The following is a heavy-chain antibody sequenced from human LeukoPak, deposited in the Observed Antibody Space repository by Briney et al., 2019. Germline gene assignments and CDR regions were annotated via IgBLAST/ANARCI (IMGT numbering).Heavy chain of an antibody. CDR2: IKQDGSEK. CDR1: GFTFDDYG. Sequence: GGSLRLSCAASGFTFDDYGMSWVRQAPGKGLEWVANIKQDGSEKYYVDSVKGRFTISRDNAKNSLYLQMNSLRAEDTAVYYCARVFRRYDILTGYYFYYYMDVWGKGTTVTVSS. V-gene: IGHV3-7*01. D-gene: IGHD3-9*01. J-gene: IGHJ6*03. CDR3: ARVFRRYDILTGYYFYYYMDV.